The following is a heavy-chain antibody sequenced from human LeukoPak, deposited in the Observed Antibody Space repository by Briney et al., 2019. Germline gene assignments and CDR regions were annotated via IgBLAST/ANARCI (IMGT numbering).Heavy chain of an antibody. D-gene: IGHD4-17*01. Sequence: PGGSLRLSCAASGFTFSSYGMSWVRQAPGKGLEWVSGINWNGGSTGYADSVKGRFTISRDNAKNSLYLQMNSLRAEDTAVYYCARDHGDYYYYYMDVWGKGTTVTVSS. J-gene: IGHJ6*03. CDR1: GFTFSSYG. CDR3: ARDHGDYYYYYMDV. V-gene: IGHV3-20*04. CDR2: INWNGGST.